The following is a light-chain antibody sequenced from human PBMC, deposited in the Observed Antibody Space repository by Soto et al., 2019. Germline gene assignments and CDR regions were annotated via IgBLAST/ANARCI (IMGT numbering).Light chain of an antibody. CDR1: QSVDSRS. CDR3: LQDYDYPYT. J-gene: IGKJ2*01. V-gene: IGKV3D-7*01. CDR2: DAS. Sequence: ELVMTQSPGTLSLSPGDRATLSCRASQSVDSRSLSWYQQRPGQAPRLLIYDASTRATGIPGRFGGSGSGTEFTLTISSLQSEDFASYYCLQDYDYPYTFGQGTTLDIK.